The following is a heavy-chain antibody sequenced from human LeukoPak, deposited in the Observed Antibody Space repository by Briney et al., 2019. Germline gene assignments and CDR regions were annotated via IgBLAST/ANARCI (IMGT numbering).Heavy chain of an antibody. CDR1: GGSFSGYY. J-gene: IGHJ4*02. D-gene: IGHD6-13*01. Sequence: SETLSLTCAVYGGSFSGYYWSWIRQPPGKGLECIGEINHSGSTNYNPSLKSRVTISVDTSKNQFSLKLSSVTAADTAVYYCARGGGIAAPNFDYWGQGTLVTVSS. CDR2: INHSGST. V-gene: IGHV4-34*01. CDR3: ARGGGIAAPNFDY.